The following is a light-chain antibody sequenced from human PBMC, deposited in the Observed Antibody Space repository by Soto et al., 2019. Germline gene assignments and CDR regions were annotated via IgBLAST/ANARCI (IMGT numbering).Light chain of an antibody. CDR3: QTWGAGLLV. CDR2: LNSDGSH. J-gene: IGLJ3*02. Sequence: QLVLTQSPSASASLGASVKLTCTLSSGHSSYAIAWHQQQPEKGPRYLMKLNSDGSHSKGDGIPDRFSGSSSGAERYLTISSLQSEDEADYYCQTWGAGLLVVGGGTKRTVL. V-gene: IGLV4-69*01. CDR1: SGHSSYA.